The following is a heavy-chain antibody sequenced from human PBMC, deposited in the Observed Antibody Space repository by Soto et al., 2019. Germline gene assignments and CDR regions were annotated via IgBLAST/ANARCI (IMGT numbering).Heavy chain of an antibody. CDR1: GGSISSSSYY. CDR2: IYYSGRT. Sequence: QLQLQESGPGLVKPSETLSLTCTVSGGSISSSSYYWGWIRQPPGKGLEWIGSIYYSGRTYYNPALTSRVIISVDTSKILFSLKLSSVTAADTAVYYWARHGRGVTTKPWGQGTLVTVSS. CDR3: ARHGRGVTTKP. V-gene: IGHV4-39*01. J-gene: IGHJ5*02. D-gene: IGHD4-4*01.